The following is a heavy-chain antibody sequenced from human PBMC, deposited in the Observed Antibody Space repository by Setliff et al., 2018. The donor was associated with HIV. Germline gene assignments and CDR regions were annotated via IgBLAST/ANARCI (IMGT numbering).Heavy chain of an antibody. CDR2: ISAYNGNT. CDR3: ARAWGTESSSCTNDAFDI. V-gene: IGHV1-18*01. CDR1: GYTFTSYG. D-gene: IGHD6-13*01. Sequence: ASVKVSCKASGYTFTSYGISWVRQAPGQGLEWMGWISAYNGNTNYAQKLQGRVTMTTDTSTSTAYMGLRSLRSDDTAVYYCARAWGTESSSCTNDAFDIWGQGTMFTVSS. J-gene: IGHJ3*02.